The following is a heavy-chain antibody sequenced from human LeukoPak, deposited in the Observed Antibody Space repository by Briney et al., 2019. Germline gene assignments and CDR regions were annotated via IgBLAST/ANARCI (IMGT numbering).Heavy chain of an antibody. Sequence: GASVKVSCKASGYTFTSYYMHWVRQAPGQGLEWMGIINPNGGSTGYAQKFQGRVSMSRDTSTSTVYMELSSLRSEDTAVYYCVREGGGDRGRAFDMWGQGTMVTVSS. CDR3: VREGGGDRGRAFDM. D-gene: IGHD2-21*02. V-gene: IGHV1-46*01. J-gene: IGHJ3*02. CDR2: INPNGGST. CDR1: GYTFTSYY.